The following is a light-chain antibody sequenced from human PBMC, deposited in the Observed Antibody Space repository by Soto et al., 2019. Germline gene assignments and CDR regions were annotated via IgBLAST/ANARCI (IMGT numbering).Light chain of an antibody. J-gene: IGLJ3*02. CDR1: SSDVGGYNY. CDR3: QVWDRNSDHQV. Sequence: QSVLTQPRSVSGSPGQSVTISCTGTSSDVGGYNYVSWYQQHPGKAPKLLIYDVSKRPSGVPDRFSGSKSGNTASLTISGLQAEDEADYYCQVWDRNSDHQVFGGGTKVTVL. CDR2: DVS. V-gene: IGLV2-11*01.